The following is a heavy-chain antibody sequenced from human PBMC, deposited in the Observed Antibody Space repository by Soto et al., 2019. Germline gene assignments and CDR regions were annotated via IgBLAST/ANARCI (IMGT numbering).Heavy chain of an antibody. CDR1: GHIFSNYW. CDR3: ARGYFDSGHGYDL. CDR2: IFFRDSET. D-gene: IGHD3-9*01. V-gene: IGHV5-51*01. Sequence: LGESLKISCKGPGHIFSNYWIGWVRQTPGKGLEWMGIIFFRDSETKFSPSFQGHVTISVDKSLSAVYLQWSTLKASDSGVYYCARGYFDSGHGYDLWGQGTQVTVSS. J-gene: IGHJ5*02.